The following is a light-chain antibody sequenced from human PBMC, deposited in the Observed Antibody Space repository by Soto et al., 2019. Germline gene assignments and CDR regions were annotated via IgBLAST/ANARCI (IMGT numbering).Light chain of an antibody. Sequence: QSALTQPASVSGSPGQSITNSCTGTSSDVGGYNSVSWYQQHPGKAPKLMIYDVSNRPSGVSNRFSGSKSVNTASLTISGLQAEDEADYYCSSYTSSSTVVFGGGTKVTVL. CDR1: SSDVGGYNS. CDR3: SSYTSSSTVV. V-gene: IGLV2-14*03. J-gene: IGLJ2*01. CDR2: DVS.